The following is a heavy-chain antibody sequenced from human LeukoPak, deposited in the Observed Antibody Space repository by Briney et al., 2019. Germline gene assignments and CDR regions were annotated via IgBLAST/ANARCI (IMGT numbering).Heavy chain of an antibody. CDR2: IRSKANSYAT. Sequence: GGSLRLSCAASGFTFSGYAMHWVRQASGKGLEWVGRIRSKANSYATAYAASVKGRFTISRDDSKNTAYLQMNSLKTEDTAVYYCTRHMTTVTTRQPGPVTWGQGTLVTVSS. CDR1: GFTFSGYA. V-gene: IGHV3-73*01. CDR3: TRHMTTVTTRQPGPVT. D-gene: IGHD4-17*01. J-gene: IGHJ5*02.